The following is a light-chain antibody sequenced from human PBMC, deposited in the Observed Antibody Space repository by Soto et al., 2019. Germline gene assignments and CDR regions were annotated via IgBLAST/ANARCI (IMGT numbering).Light chain of an antibody. Sequence: IQMTQSPSALSASVGDRVTITCRASQSISSWLAWYQQKPGKAPKLLIYDASSLESGVPSRFSGSASGTEFTLTITSLQPDDFATYYCQQYNTYWETFGQGTKVDI. CDR1: QSISSW. CDR2: DAS. CDR3: QQYNTYWET. J-gene: IGKJ1*01. V-gene: IGKV1-5*01.